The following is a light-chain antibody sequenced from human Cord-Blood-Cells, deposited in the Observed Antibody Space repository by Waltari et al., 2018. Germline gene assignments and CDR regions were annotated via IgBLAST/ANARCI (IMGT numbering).Light chain of an antibody. CDR1: SSDVGCYNL. Sequence: QSALTQPASVSGSPGQSIPIPCTGTSSDVGCYNLFSWYQQHPGKAPKLMIYEGIKRPSGVSNRFSGSKSGNPASLTISGLQAEDEADYYCCSYAGSSTYWVFGGGTKLTVL. J-gene: IGLJ3*02. V-gene: IGLV2-23*01. CDR2: EGI. CDR3: CSYAGSSTYWV.